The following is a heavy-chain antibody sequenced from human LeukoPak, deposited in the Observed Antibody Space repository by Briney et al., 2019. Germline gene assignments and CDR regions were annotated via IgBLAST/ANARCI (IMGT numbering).Heavy chain of an antibody. CDR1: GFTFSDYY. J-gene: IGHJ6*02. CDR3: AKLFDQASWVQQLDPGYYGMDV. V-gene: IGHV3-11*01. Sequence: GGSLRLSCAASGFTFSDYYMSWIRQAPGKGLEWVSYISSSGTTIYYADSVKGRFTISRDNAKNSLYLQMNSLRAEDTALYYCAKLFDQASWVQQLDPGYYGMDVWGQGTTVTVSS. D-gene: IGHD6-13*01. CDR2: ISSSGTTI.